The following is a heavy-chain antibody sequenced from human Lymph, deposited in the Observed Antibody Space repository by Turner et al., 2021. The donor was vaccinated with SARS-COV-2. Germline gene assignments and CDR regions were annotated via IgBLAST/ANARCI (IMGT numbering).Heavy chain of an antibody. CDR2: ISGDGGST. Sequence: EVQLVESGGGVVQPGGSLRLSCAASGSTCDDYAMHWVRQAPGKGLEWVSLISGDGGSTYSADSVKGRFTISRDNSKNSLYLQMNSLRTEDTALYYCAKDPGYCSGGSCYSRTYFDYWGQGTLVTVSS. CDR1: GSTCDDYA. V-gene: IGHV3-43*02. CDR3: AKDPGYCSGGSCYSRTYFDY. J-gene: IGHJ4*02. D-gene: IGHD2-15*01.